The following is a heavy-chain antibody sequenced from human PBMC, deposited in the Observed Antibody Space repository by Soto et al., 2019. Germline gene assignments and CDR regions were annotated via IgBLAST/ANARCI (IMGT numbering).Heavy chain of an antibody. J-gene: IGHJ4*02. CDR2: ISAYNGNT. Sequence: QVQLVQSGAEVKKPGASVKVSCKASGYTFTSYGISWVRQAPGQGLEWMGWISAYNGNTNYAQKLQGRVTMTTDTSTSTAYMERRSLRSDDTAVYYCARDLVDYDYVWGSYRYIGYFDYWGQGTLVTVSS. V-gene: IGHV1-18*01. CDR3: ARDLVDYDYVWGSYRYIGYFDY. D-gene: IGHD3-16*02. CDR1: GYTFTSYG.